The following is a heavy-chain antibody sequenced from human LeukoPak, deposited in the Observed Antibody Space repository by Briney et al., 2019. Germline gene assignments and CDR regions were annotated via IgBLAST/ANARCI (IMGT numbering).Heavy chain of an antibody. D-gene: IGHD6-13*01. Sequence: GGSLRLSCAASGFTVSSNYMSWVRQAPGKGLEWVSVIYSGGTTDYADSVKGRITISRDNSKNTLYLQMNSLRAEDTAVYYCARGIAAPPNAFDIWGQGTMVTASS. CDR2: IYSGGTT. CDR3: ARGIAAPPNAFDI. V-gene: IGHV3-66*01. CDR1: GFTVSSNY. J-gene: IGHJ3*02.